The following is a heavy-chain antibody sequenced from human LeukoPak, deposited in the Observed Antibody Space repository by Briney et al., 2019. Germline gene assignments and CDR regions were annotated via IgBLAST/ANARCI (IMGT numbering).Heavy chain of an antibody. CDR3: AGSSGWARYFDY. J-gene: IGHJ4*02. D-gene: IGHD6-19*01. Sequence: GGSLRLSCAASGFIFSDAWMTWVRQAPGKGLEWVANIKQDGSETYYVDSVKGRFTISRDNAKNSLYLQMNSLRAEDTAVYYCAGSSGWARYFDYWGQGTLVTVSS. CDR1: GFIFSDAW. CDR2: IKQDGSET. V-gene: IGHV3-7*05.